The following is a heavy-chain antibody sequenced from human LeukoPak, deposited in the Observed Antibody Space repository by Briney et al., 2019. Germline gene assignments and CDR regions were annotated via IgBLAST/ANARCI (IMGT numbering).Heavy chain of an antibody. V-gene: IGHV1-8*03. CDR1: GYTFISYD. D-gene: IGHD4-17*01. J-gene: IGHJ4*02. CDR3: ARGIYGDYQYYYFDY. CDR2: MNPNSGNT. Sequence: ASVKVSCKASGYTFISYDINWVRQATGQGLEWMGWMNPNSGNTSYAQKFQGRVTITRNTSISTAYMELSSLRSEDTAVYYCARGIYGDYQYYYFDYWGQGTLVTVSS.